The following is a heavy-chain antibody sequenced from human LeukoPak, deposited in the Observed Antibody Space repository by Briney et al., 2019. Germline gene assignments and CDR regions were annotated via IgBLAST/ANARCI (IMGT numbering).Heavy chain of an antibody. V-gene: IGHV4-38-2*02. CDR1: GYSISSGYY. D-gene: IGHD3-10*02. Sequence: PSETLSLTCAVSGYSISSGYYWGWIRQPPGKGLEWIGSIYHSGSTHYNPSLKSRVTISVDTSKNQFSLKLSSVTAADTAVYYCARDLRSGNYYSDYWGQGTLVTVSS. J-gene: IGHJ4*02. CDR2: IYHSGST. CDR3: ARDLRSGNYYSDY.